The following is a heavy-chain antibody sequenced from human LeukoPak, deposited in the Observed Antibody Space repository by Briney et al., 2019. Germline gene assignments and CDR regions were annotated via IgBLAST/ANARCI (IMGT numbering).Heavy chain of an antibody. J-gene: IGHJ4*02. CDR2: IIPILGIA. D-gene: IGHD3-22*01. CDR3: AREGPYYYDSSGYYYRAGPNDH. Sequence: SVKVSCKASGYTFTSYGISWVRQAPGQGLEWMGRIIPILGIANYAQKFQGGVTITADKSTSTAYMELSSLRSEDTAVYYCAREGPYYYDSSGYYYRAGPNDHWGQGTLVTVSS. V-gene: IGHV1-69*04. CDR1: GYTFTSYG.